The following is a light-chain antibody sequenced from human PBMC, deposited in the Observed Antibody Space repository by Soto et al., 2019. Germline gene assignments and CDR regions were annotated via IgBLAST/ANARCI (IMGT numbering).Light chain of an antibody. CDR3: QQYGTSEII. CDR1: QSLTNSF. J-gene: IGKJ5*01. CDR2: DTS. Sequence: TKSPVALSLYRGERATLSCRASQSLTNSFIAWYQQKPGQAPRLLIYDTSSRASGIPDRFSGSGSGTDFTLTISRLETEDFAVFYCQQYGTSEIILGQRRRLAIK. V-gene: IGKV3-20*01.